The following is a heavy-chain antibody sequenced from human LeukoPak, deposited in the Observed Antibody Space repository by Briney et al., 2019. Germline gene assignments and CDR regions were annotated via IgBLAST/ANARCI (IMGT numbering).Heavy chain of an antibody. V-gene: IGHV4-39*07. J-gene: IGHJ5*02. CDR2: IYYSGST. CDR3: ARDLWSGFDWFDP. CDR1: GGSISSSSYY. Sequence: TSETLSLTCTVSGGSISSSSYYWGWIRQPPGKGLEWIGSIYYSGSTYYNPSLKSRVTISVDTSKNQFSLKLSSVTAADTAVYYCARDLWSGFDWFDPWGQGTLVTVSS. D-gene: IGHD3-3*01.